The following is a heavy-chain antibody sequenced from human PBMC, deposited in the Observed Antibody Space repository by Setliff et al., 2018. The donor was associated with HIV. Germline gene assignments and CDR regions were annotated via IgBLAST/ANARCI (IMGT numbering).Heavy chain of an antibody. CDR3: ARRSVTSYYASSGYYDGAFDI. J-gene: IGHJ3*02. CDR2: LDHSGTN. CDR1: GYSISSGYS. D-gene: IGHD3-22*01. V-gene: IGHV4-38-2*01. Sequence: PSETLSLTCALSGYSISSGYSWGWIRQPPGKGLEWIASLDHSGTNYYNPSLKSRVTVSVDTSKNHLSLKLSSVTAADTAVHFCARRSVTSYYASSGYYDGAFDIWGQGTMVTVSS.